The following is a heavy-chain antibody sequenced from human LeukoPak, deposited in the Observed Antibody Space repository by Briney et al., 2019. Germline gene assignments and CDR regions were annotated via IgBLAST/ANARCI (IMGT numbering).Heavy chain of an antibody. J-gene: IGHJ4*02. Sequence: TTSETLSLTCGVSGGSITNTNYWTWLRQPPGKGLEWIGEVNLQGSTNYNPSLMGRVAIAVDTSENHISLQLTSVTAADTAVYYCAREGGPYRPLDYSGQGTLVTVSS. V-gene: IGHV4-4*02. CDR2: VNLQGST. CDR3: AREGGPYRPLDY. CDR1: GGSITNTNY.